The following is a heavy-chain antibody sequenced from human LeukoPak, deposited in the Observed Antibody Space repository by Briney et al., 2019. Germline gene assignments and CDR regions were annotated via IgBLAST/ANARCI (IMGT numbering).Heavy chain of an antibody. CDR3: AQDRAYIQFYF. D-gene: IGHD5-18*01. V-gene: IGHV4-4*07. J-gene: IGHJ4*02. CDR2: IYTSGST. Sequence: PSETLSLTCTVSGDSISSFHWSWIRQPAGKGLEWIGRIYTSGSTNYNPSLKSRVTMSADTSKNQFSLKLSSVTAADTALYYCAQDRAYIQFYFWGQGTLVTVSS. CDR1: GDSISSFH.